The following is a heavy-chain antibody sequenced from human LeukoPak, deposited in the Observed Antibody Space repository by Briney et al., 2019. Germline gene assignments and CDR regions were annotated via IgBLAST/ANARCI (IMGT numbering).Heavy chain of an antibody. CDR2: IRFDGSNK. CDR1: GFTFSSYG. V-gene: IGHV3-30*02. D-gene: IGHD3-22*01. J-gene: IGHJ4*02. Sequence: SGGSLRLSCAASGFTFSSYGMHWVRQAPGKGLEWVAFIRFDGSNKYYADSVKGRFTISRDNAKNSLYLQMNSLRAEDMALYYCAKDIYYDSSGYLDYWGQGTLVTVSS. CDR3: AKDIYYDSSGYLDY.